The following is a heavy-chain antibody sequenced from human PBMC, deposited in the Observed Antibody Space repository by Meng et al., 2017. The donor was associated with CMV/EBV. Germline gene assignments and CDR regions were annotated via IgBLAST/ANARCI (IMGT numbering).Heavy chain of an antibody. Sequence: QGQLPEEGSGRLTPSETLSLTCAADGGSFSGYYWSWIRQPPGKGLEWIGEINHSGSTNYNPSLKSRVTISVDTSKNQFSLKLSSVTAADTAVYYCARGGNWFDPWGQGTLVTVSS. J-gene: IGHJ5*02. CDR1: GGSFSGYY. V-gene: IGHV4-34*01. CDR2: INHSGST. CDR3: ARGGNWFDP.